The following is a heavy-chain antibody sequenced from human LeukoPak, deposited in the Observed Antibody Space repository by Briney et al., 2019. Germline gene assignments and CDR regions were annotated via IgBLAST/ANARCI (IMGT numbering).Heavy chain of an antibody. CDR2: LSGSGTTT. CDR1: GFTFSNYA. D-gene: IGHD4/OR15-4a*01. V-gene: IGHV3-23*01. Sequence: PGGSLRLSCAASGFTFSNYAMIWVRQAPGKGLEWVAALSGSGTTTYYADSVKGRFTISRDNSKDTLHLQMNSLRAEDTAIYYCAKDRLTLNTFDIWGQGTMVTVSS. CDR3: AKDRLTLNTFDI. J-gene: IGHJ3*02.